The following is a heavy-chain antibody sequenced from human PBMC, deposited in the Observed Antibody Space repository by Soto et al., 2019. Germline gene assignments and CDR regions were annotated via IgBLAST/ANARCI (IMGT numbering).Heavy chain of an antibody. CDR1: GYTFTRYC. CDR2: VYPDDSDT. J-gene: IGHJ1*01. D-gene: IGHD3-10*01. V-gene: IGHV5-51*01. CDR3: AIPFGDTAIVVEH. Sequence: GESLKISCKGSGYTFTRYCIGWVRQTPGKGLEWMGIVYPDDSDTRYSPSFEGQVTISVDKSISTAYLHGSSLKASDSAMYYCAIPFGDTAIVVEHWGRRTPVT.